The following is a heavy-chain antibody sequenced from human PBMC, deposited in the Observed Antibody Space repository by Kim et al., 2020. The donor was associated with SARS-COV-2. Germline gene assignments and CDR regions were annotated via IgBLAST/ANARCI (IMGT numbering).Heavy chain of an antibody. V-gene: IGHV2-70*10. D-gene: IGHD1-7*01. CDR1: GFLLVSRGMF. J-gene: IGHJ6*03. CDR2: IDWDDDT. CDR3: ARLRGTGTTRSQSYVYFLDV. Sequence: SGPTLVNPTQTLTLTCTFSGFLLVSRGMFVTWIRQPPGKALEGIARIDWDDDTHYNTSLKTRLTISKDTSKNQVVLTMTNMDHVDTAPSYCARLRGTGTTRSQSYVYFLDVWGKGTTRTVSS.